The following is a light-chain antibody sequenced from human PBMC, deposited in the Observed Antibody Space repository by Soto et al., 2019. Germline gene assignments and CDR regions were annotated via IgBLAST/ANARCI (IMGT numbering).Light chain of an antibody. CDR2: GAS. J-gene: IGKJ1*01. CDR3: QHHNSYSQT. CDR1: QSIRHY. Sequence: DIQMTQSPPTLSASVGDRVTITCRASQSIRHYLAWYQQMPGKAPKLLIYGASTLQSGVPSRFSGRGSGTEFTLTISSLQPDDFGTYFCQHHNSYSQTFGQGTKV. V-gene: IGKV1-5*01.